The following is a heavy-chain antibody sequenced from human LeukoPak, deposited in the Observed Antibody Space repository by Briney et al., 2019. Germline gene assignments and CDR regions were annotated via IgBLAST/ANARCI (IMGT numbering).Heavy chain of an antibody. J-gene: IGHJ4*02. CDR1: GFPFSSYA. V-gene: IGHV3-23*01. D-gene: IGHD3-16*01. CDR2: ISASGSDT. Sequence: GGSLRLSCTGSGFPFSSYAMSWVRQAPGKGLEWVSYISASGSDTYYADSVKGRLATSRDNSKNTLYLEMNSLRVEDTAVYYCVXDARLGESLRWGQGTLVTVSS. CDR3: VXDARLGESLR.